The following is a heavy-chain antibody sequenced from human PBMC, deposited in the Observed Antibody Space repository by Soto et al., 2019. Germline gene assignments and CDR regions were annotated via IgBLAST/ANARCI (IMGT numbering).Heavy chain of an antibody. V-gene: IGHV5-51*01. CDR1: GYNFATDR. D-gene: IGHD3-16*02. CDR3: ARHYHGFDS. J-gene: IGHJ4*02. Sequence: GESLKISCKDSGYNFATDRIAWVRQMPGKGLEWMGVIYFGDSDTRYSPSFQDQVTISVDKSISTAYLQWSSLKASDTAMYYCARHYHGFDSWGQGTPVTVSS. CDR2: IYFGDSDT.